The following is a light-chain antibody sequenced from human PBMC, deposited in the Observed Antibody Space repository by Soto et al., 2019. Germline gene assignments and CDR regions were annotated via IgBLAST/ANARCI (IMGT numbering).Light chain of an antibody. J-gene: IGKJ4*01. Sequence: EIVLTQSPGTLSLSPGERVTLSCRASQSVRSSYLAWYQQKPGQAPSLLIYGASNRATGIADRFSGSGSGTYFPLTISRLAPEYVAVYYCQQYGSSPSFGGGTKVEIK. CDR2: GAS. CDR1: QSVRSSY. CDR3: QQYGSSPS. V-gene: IGKV3-20*01.